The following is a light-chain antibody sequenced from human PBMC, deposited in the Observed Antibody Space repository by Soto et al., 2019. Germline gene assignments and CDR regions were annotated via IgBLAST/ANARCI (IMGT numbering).Light chain of an antibody. CDR3: MQGTHWPIT. CDR2: KVS. CDR1: QSLVHSDGIAH. Sequence: VVMTQSPLSLPVTLGQPASISCRSNQSLVHSDGIAHFRWIQPRPGRSPRRLIYKVSNRDSGVPARFSGSGSGTDFALKISSVEAEDVGVYYFMQGTHWPITFGQGTLLEIK. J-gene: IGKJ5*01. V-gene: IGKV2-30*02.